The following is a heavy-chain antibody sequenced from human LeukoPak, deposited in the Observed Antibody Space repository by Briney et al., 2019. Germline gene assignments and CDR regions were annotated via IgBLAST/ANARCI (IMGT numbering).Heavy chain of an antibody. J-gene: IGHJ4*02. CDR2: IYHSGST. D-gene: IGHD2-15*01. CDR3: ARLTDNFDY. V-gene: IGHV4-30-2*01. CDR1: GGSISSGGYY. Sequence: PSQTLSLTCTVSGGSISSGGYYWSWIRQPPGKGLEWIGYIYHSGSTYYNPSLKSRVTISVDRSKNQFSLELSSVTAADTAVYYCARLTDNFDYWGQGTLVTVSS.